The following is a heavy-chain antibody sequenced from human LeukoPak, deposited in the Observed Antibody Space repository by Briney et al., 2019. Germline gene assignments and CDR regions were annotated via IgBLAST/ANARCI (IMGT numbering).Heavy chain of an antibody. CDR2: FDPEDGET. J-gene: IGHJ4*02. CDR3: ATEFRDRDGYNPAFDY. V-gene: IGHV1-24*01. CDR1: GYTLTELS. D-gene: IGHD5-24*01. Sequence: GASVKVSCKVSGYTLTELSMHWVRQAPGKGLEWMGGFDPEDGETIYAQKFQGRVTMTEDTSTDTAYMELSSLTSEDTAVYYCATEFRDRDGYNPAFDYWGQGTLVTVSS.